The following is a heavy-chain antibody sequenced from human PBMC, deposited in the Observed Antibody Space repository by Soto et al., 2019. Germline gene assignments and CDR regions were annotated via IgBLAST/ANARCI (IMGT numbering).Heavy chain of an antibody. Sequence: GGSLRLSCAASGFTFSSYGMHWVRQAPGKGLEWVAVIWYDGSNKYYADSVKGRFTTSRDNSKNTLYLQMNSLRAEDTAVYYCARGGLQKNPRIAAASGRVDYWGQGTLVTVSS. CDR2: IWYDGSNK. CDR1: GFTFSSYG. V-gene: IGHV3-33*01. D-gene: IGHD6-13*01. CDR3: ARGGLQKNPRIAAASGRVDY. J-gene: IGHJ4*02.